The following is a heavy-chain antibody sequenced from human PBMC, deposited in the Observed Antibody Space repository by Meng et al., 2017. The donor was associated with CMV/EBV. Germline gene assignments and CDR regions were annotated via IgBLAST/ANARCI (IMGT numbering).Heavy chain of an antibody. Sequence: SSSYYWGWIRQPPGKGLEWIGSIYYSGSTYYNPSLKSRVTISVDTSKNQFSLKLSSVTAADTAVYYRARWGGDIVVVPAAIGEFDYWGQGTLVTVSS. CDR1: SSSYY. CDR2: IYYSGST. CDR3: ARWGGDIVVVPAAIGEFDY. J-gene: IGHJ4*02. V-gene: IGHV4-39*01. D-gene: IGHD2-2*01.